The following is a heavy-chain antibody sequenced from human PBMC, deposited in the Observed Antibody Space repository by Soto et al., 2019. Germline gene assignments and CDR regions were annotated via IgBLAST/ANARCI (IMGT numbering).Heavy chain of an antibody. J-gene: IGHJ4*02. D-gene: IGHD6-19*01. Sequence: SETLSLSCTVSGCSISSYYWSWIRLPPGKGLEWIGYIYYSGSTNYNPSLKSRVTISVDTSKNQFSLKLSSVTAADTAVYYCARGNVASTGRPPYYIHYPGPGPLVT. V-gene: IGHV4-59*01. CDR3: ARGNVASTGRPPYYIHY. CDR2: IYYSGST. CDR1: GCSISSYY.